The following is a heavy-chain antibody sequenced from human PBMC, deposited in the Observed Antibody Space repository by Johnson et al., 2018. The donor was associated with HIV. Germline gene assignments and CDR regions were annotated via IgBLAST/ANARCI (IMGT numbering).Heavy chain of an antibody. CDR3: ATPQEGYSAFDI. CDR2: ISYDGGNK. D-gene: IGHD2-15*01. J-gene: IGHJ3*02. V-gene: IGHV3-30*03. Sequence: QVQLVESGGGVVQPGRSLRLSCAASGFTFSSYGMHWVRQAPGKGLEWVAVISYDGGNKYYADSVKGRFTISRDNSKNTLYLQMNSLRAEDTAVYYCATPQEGYSAFDIWGQGTMVTVSS. CDR1: GFTFSSYG.